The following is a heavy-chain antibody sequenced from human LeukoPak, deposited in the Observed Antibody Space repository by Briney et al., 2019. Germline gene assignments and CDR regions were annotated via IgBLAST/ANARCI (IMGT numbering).Heavy chain of an antibody. CDR3: GRWAPNPNDS. J-gene: IGHJ5*01. Sequence: ASVKVSCKASGYIFINHGISWVRQAPGQGLEWMGWISAYNGRTEYAPKFQDGVTMTTDTSTTTAYMELRSLTSDDTAVYYCGRWAPNPNDSWGQGTLVTVS. V-gene: IGHV1-18*01. CDR1: GYIFINHG. CDR2: ISAYNGRT.